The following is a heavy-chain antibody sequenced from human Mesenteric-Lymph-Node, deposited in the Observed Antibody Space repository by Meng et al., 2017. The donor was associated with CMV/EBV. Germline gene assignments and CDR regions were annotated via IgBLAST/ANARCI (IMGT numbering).Heavy chain of an antibody. CDR3: AKSNKLAFCSSSSCYPDY. CDR2: ISGSGGGT. CDR1: GFTFSSYA. J-gene: IGHJ4*02. V-gene: IGHV3-23*01. Sequence: ETLSLTCAVSGFTFSSYAMNWVRQAAGKGLEWVSTISGSGGGTYFTDSVKGRFTISRDNSKNTLYLQMNSLRVEDTAVYYCAKSNKLAFCSSSSCYPDYWGQGTVVTVSS. D-gene: IGHD2-2*01.